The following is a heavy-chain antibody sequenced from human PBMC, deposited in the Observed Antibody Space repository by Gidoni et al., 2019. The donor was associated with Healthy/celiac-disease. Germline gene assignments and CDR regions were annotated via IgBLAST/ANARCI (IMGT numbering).Heavy chain of an antibody. Sequence: EVQLVGSGGGLLQPGGALRLSCEASGFPFSRYSMNWVRQAPGKGLEWVSYISSSSSTIYYADSVKGRFTISRDNAKNSLYLQMNSLRDEDTAVYYCARDLYGDLGKYGMDVWGQGTTVTVSS. D-gene: IGHD4-17*01. CDR1: GFPFSRYS. CDR3: ARDLYGDLGKYGMDV. J-gene: IGHJ6*02. CDR2: ISSSSSTI. V-gene: IGHV3-48*02.